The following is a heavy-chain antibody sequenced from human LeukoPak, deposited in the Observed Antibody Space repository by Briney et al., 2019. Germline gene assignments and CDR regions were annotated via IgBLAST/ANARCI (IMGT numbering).Heavy chain of an antibody. V-gene: IGHV1-46*01. CDR2: INPSGGST. D-gene: IGHD3-3*01. Sequence: ASVKVSCKVSGYTFTSYYMHWVRQAPGQGLEWMGIINPSGGSTSYAQKFQGRVTMTRDMSTSTVYMELSSLRSEDTAVYYCARVDYDFWSGTTSYYFDYWGQGTLVTVSS. J-gene: IGHJ4*02. CDR3: ARVDYDFWSGTTSYYFDY. CDR1: GYTFTSYY.